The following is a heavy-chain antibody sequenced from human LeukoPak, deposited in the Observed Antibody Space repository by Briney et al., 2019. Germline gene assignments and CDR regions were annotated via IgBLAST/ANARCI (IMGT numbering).Heavy chain of an antibody. Sequence: SETLSLTCTVSGGSISSYYWSWIRQPPGKGLEWIGYIYYSGSTNYNPSLKSRVTISVDTSKDQFSLKLSSVTAADTAVYYCARGDRRRGYSYGNFDYWGQGTLVTVSS. CDR3: ARGDRRRGYSYGNFDY. J-gene: IGHJ4*02. V-gene: IGHV4-59*13. CDR2: IYYSGST. CDR1: GGSISSYY. D-gene: IGHD5-18*01.